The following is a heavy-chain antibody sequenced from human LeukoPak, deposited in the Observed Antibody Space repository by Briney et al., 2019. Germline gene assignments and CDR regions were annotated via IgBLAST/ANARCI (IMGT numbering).Heavy chain of an antibody. J-gene: IGHJ4*02. Sequence: GASVKVSCRASGYTFTSYGISWVRQAPGQGLEWMGWISAYNGNTNYAQKLQGRVTMTTDTSTSTAYMELRSLRSEDTAVYYCARERYYDILTGYTDYWGQGTLVTVSS. CDR3: ARERYYDILTGYTDY. CDR2: ISAYNGNT. V-gene: IGHV1-18*01. CDR1: GYTFTSYG. D-gene: IGHD3-9*01.